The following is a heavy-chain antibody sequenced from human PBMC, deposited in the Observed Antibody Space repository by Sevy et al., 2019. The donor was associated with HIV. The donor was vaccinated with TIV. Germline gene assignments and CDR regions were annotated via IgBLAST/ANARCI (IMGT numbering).Heavy chain of an antibody. CDR3: ASGYCSSTSCPKTDAFDI. CDR1: GYSFTSYW. V-gene: IGHV5-51*01. Sequence: GESLKISCKGSGYSFTSYWIGWVRQMPGKGLEWMGIIYPGDSDTRYSPSFQGQVTSSADKSISTAYLQWSSLKASDTAMYYCASGYCSSTSCPKTDAFDIWGQGTMVTVSS. CDR2: IYPGDSDT. D-gene: IGHD2-2*03. J-gene: IGHJ3*02.